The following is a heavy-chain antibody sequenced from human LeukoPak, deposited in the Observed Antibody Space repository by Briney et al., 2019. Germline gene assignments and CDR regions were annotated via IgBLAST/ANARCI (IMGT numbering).Heavy chain of an antibody. V-gene: IGHV3-13*01. CDR2: IGTGGDT. CDR1: GISFNSYD. D-gene: IGHD3-3*01. CDR3: ARDRGYYFWSGYFDL. Sequence: GGSLRLSCEASGISFNSYDMHWVRQVTGKGLEWVSAIGTGGDTYYADFVKGRFTISRENAKKSFYLEMNCLSAGDTAVYYCARDRGYYFWSGYFDLWGRGTLVTVSS. J-gene: IGHJ2*01.